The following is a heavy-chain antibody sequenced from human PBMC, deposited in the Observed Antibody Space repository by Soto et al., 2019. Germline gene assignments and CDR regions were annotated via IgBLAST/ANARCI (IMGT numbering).Heavy chain of an antibody. CDR2: IKSKTDGGTT. CDR3: TTSSTIYCSGGSCYSFAFDI. D-gene: IGHD2-15*01. CDR1: GFTFSNAW. V-gene: IGHV3-15*07. Sequence: GGSLRLSCAASGFTFSNAWMNWVRQAPGKGLEWVGRIKSKTDGGTTDYAAPVKGRFTISRDDSKTTLYLQMNSLKTEDTAVYYCTTSSTIYCSGGSCYSFAFDIWGQGTMVTVSS. J-gene: IGHJ3*02.